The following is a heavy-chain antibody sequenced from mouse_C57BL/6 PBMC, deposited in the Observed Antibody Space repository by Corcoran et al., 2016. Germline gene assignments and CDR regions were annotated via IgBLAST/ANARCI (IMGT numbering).Heavy chain of an antibody. D-gene: IGHD2-4*01. CDR3: AKGYDYFAY. Sequence: QIQLVQSGPELKKPGETVKISCKASGYTFTTYGMSWVKQAPGKGLKRMGWINTYSGVPTYADDFKGRFAFSLETSASTAYLQINNLKNEDTATYFCAKGYDYFAYWGQGTLVTVSA. CDR2: INTYSGVP. V-gene: IGHV9-3*01. J-gene: IGHJ3*01. CDR1: GYTFTTYG.